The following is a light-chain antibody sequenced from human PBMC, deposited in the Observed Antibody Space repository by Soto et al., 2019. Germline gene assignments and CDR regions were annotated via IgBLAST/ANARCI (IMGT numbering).Light chain of an antibody. CDR1: QDIGTT. CDR2: DAS. J-gene: IGKJ4*01. CDR3: QEYSGLPPFA. V-gene: IGKV1-33*01. Sequence: DIQMTQSPASLSASVGDRVTITCRASQDIGTTVNWYQQKPMKAPKLLIYDASTLETGVPVRFSGSGSGTTFTFTIGRTQPDDIATYFCQEYSGLPPFAFGGRTKVEL.